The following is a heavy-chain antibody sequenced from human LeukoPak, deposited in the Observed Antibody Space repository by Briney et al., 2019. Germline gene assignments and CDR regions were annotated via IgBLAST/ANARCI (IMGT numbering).Heavy chain of an antibody. Sequence: PGGSLRLSCAASGFTFSSYPMHWVRQAPGKGLEWGSSISSRSSYIYYADSVKGRFTISRDNAKNSLYLQMNSLRAEDTAVYYCAREIRSSSVFDYWGQGTLVTVSS. J-gene: IGHJ4*02. V-gene: IGHV3-21*01. CDR1: GFTFSSYP. CDR2: ISSRSSYI. D-gene: IGHD6-6*01. CDR3: AREIRSSSVFDY.